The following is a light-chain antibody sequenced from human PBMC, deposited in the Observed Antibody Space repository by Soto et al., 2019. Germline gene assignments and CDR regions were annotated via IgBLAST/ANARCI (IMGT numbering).Light chain of an antibody. CDR1: QSVGSN. Sequence: EVVMTESPATLSVSPGERATLSCRASQSVGSNLAWYQQKPGQAPRLLIYAASTRATGIPARFSGSGSGTEFTLTISSLQSEDFAVYYCQQYNNWSFGQGTLLEIK. CDR2: AAS. V-gene: IGKV3-15*01. J-gene: IGKJ5*01. CDR3: QQYNNWS.